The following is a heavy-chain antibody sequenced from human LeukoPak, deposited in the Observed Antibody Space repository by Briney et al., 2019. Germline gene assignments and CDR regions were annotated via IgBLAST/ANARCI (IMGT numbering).Heavy chain of an antibody. Sequence: SETLSLTCAVYGGXFSGYYCSWIRQPPGKGLEWIGEINHSGSTNYNPSLKGRVIISVDTSKNKFSLKLSSVTAADTAVYYCARPRGYDYDCWGQGTLVTVSS. V-gene: IGHV4-34*01. CDR2: INHSGST. D-gene: IGHD5-12*01. CDR3: ARPRGYDYDC. J-gene: IGHJ4*02. CDR1: GGXFSGYY.